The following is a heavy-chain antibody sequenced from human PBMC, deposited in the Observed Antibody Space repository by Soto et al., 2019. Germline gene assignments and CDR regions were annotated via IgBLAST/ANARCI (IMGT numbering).Heavy chain of an antibody. D-gene: IGHD3-22*01. CDR1: ALSFDNYV. V-gene: IGHV3-23*01. CDR3: ARSRYSDSSGDFYDY. CDR2: IGGRGRTT. Sequence: PRGSLMLACAAYALSFDNYVIRCVPHSRLKGQEWVSGIGGRGRTTTYAEAVKGRCTISRDNSNNTLFLQMNSLNPEDTAVYFCARSRYSDSSGDFYDYWGQGTLVTV. J-gene: IGHJ4*02.